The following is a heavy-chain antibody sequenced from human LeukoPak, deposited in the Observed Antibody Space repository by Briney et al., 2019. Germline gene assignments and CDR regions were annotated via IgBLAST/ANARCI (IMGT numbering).Heavy chain of an antibody. CDR3: AKSGGCGQIDY. Sequence: SETLSLTCTVSGGSISSSSYYWGWIRQPPGKGLEWIGSIYYSGSTYYNASLKSRVTISIDTSKNQFSLRLSSVTAADTAVYYCAKSGGCGQIDYWGQGTLVTVSS. CDR2: IYYSGST. V-gene: IGHV4-39*01. D-gene: IGHD1-26*01. J-gene: IGHJ4*02. CDR1: GGSISSSSYY.